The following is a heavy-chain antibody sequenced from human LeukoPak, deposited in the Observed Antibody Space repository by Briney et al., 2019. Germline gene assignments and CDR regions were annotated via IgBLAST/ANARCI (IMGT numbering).Heavy chain of an antibody. CDR3: AKGAGYYHTLYYYGMDV. J-gene: IGHJ6*02. D-gene: IGHD3-22*01. V-gene: IGHV3-30*18. CDR1: GFTFSSYG. CDR2: ISYDGSNK. Sequence: GGSLRLSCAASGFTFSSYGMHWVRQAPGKGLEWVAVISYDGSNKYYADSVKGRFTISRDNSKNTLYLQMNSLRAEGTAVYYCAKGAGYYHTLYYYGMDVWGQGTTVTVSS.